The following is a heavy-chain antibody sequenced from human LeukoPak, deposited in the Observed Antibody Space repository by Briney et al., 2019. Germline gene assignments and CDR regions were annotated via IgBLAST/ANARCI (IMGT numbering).Heavy chain of an antibody. J-gene: IGHJ4*02. CDR2: ISSSGSTI. CDR3: ARGGSYYYDSSGYYPLDY. D-gene: IGHD3-22*01. V-gene: IGHV3-48*03. Sequence: GGSLRLSCAASGFTFSSCEMIWVRQAPGKGLEWVSYISSSGSTIYYADSVKGRFTISRDNAKNSLYLQMNSRRPEDTAVYYCARGGSYYYDSSGYYPLDYWGQGTLVTVSS. CDR1: GFTFSSCE.